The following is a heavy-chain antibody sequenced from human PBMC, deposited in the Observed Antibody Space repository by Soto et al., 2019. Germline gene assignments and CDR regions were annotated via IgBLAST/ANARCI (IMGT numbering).Heavy chain of an antibody. V-gene: IGHV4-34*01. D-gene: IGHD4-17*01. CDR2: INHSGST. CDR1: GGSFSGYY. Sequence: PSETLSLTCAVYGGSFSGYYWSWIRQPPGKGLEWIGEINHSGSTNYNPSLKSRVTISVDTSKNQFSLKLSSVTAADTAVYYCAIAGTTDYGDYFDYWGQGTLVTVSS. CDR3: AIAGTTDYGDYFDY. J-gene: IGHJ4*02.